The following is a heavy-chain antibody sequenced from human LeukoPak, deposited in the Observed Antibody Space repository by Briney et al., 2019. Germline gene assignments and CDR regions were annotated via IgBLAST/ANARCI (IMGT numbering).Heavy chain of an antibody. Sequence: GASVKVSCKASGYTFTGYYMHWVRQAPGQGLEWMGWINPNSGGTNYAQKFQGRVTVTRDTSISTAYMELSRLRSDDTAVYYCARSPYYYDSSGYYNWFDPWGQGTLVTVSS. CDR3: ARSPYYYDSSGYYNWFDP. J-gene: IGHJ5*02. CDR2: INPNSGGT. CDR1: GYTFTGYY. V-gene: IGHV1-2*02. D-gene: IGHD3-22*01.